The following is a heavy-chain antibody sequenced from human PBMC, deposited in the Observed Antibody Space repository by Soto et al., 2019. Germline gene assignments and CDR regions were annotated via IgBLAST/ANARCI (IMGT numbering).Heavy chain of an antibody. D-gene: IGHD2-15*01. Sequence: GGSLRLSCAASGFTFSSYAMSWVRQAPGKGLEWVSAISGSGGSTYYADSVKGRFTISRDNSKNTLYLHMSSLRADDTAVYYCQRGSYCSASRCELAQPPGGFWGQVTMVTVSS. CDR1: GFTFSSYA. V-gene: IGHV3-23*01. J-gene: IGHJ3*01. CDR3: QRGSYCSASRCELAQPPGGF. CDR2: ISGSGGST.